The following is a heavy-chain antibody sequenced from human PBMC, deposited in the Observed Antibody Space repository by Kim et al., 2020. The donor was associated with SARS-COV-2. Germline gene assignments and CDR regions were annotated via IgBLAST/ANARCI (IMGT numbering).Heavy chain of an antibody. D-gene: IGHD2-8*01. V-gene: IGHV3-30-3*01. CDR3: AREGYCTNGVCPQFIDY. J-gene: IGHJ4*02. CDR1: GFTFSSYV. CDR2: ISYDGSNT. Sequence: GGSLRLSCAASGFTFSSYVMHWVRQAPGKGLEWVAVISYDGSNTFYADSVKGRFTISRDNSKNTLYLLMNSLRPEDTAVYYCAREGYCTNGVCPQFIDYWGQGTLVTVSS.